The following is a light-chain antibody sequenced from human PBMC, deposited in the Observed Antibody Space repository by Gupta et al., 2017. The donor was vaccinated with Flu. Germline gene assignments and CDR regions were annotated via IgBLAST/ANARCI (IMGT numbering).Light chain of an antibody. CDR1: RSVLYTNNPHW. Sequence: NVITHSPDSLPVSLDETDSTTLRGGRSVLYTNNPHWLSWFQKKPGQPPKLLISWASSRAPGVPDRFRGSGSGTDFTLTISSLQAEDVAVYYCQQYFTAPPYTFGQGTKLEI. J-gene: IGKJ2*01. V-gene: IGKV4-1*01. CDR3: QQYFTAPPYT. CDR2: WAS.